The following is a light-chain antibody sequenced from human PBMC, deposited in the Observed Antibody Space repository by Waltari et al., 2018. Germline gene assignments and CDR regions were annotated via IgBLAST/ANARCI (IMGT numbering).Light chain of an antibody. Sequence: QSALTQPASVSGSPGQSIPISCTGTSHTVGYYVLVPWYQQPPGKAPKLIINEVTKRPSGFSNRFSGSKSGNTASLTISGLHTEDEGDYYCCSYSGDLSFGVVFGGGTKLTVL. V-gene: IGLV2-23*02. J-gene: IGLJ2*01. CDR2: EVT. CDR1: SHTVGYYVL. CDR3: CSYSGDLSFGVV.